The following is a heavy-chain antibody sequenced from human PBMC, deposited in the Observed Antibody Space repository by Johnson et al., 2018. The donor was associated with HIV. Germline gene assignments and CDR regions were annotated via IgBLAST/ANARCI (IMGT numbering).Heavy chain of an antibody. D-gene: IGHD5-18*01. V-gene: IGHV3-64*04. Sequence: VQLVESGGGLVQPGGSLRLSCAASGFTFSTYAMHWVRQAPGKGLEYVSAISNNGGSTYYADSVKGRFTISRDNAKNSLYLQMNSPRVEDTAVYYCAGYIYGSADAFDIWGQGTMVTVSS. CDR1: GFTFSTYA. CDR2: ISNNGGST. CDR3: AGYIYGSADAFDI. J-gene: IGHJ3*02.